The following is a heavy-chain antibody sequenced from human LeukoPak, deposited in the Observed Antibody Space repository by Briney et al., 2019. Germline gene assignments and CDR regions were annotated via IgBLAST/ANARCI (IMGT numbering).Heavy chain of an antibody. D-gene: IGHD3-3*01. CDR1: GYTFTSYG. Sequence: ASVKVSCKASGYTFTSYGISWVRQAPGQGLEWMGWISVYNGNTKYVQKFQGRVTMTTDTSTRTAYMELRSLRSDDTAVYYCARHTGSLYDFWSGYIDYWGQGALVTVSS. J-gene: IGHJ4*02. CDR2: ISVYNGNT. V-gene: IGHV1-18*01. CDR3: ARHTGSLYDFWSGYIDY.